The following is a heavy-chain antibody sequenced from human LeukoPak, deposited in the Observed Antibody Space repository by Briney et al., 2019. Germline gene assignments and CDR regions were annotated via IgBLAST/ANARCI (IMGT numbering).Heavy chain of an antibody. Sequence: ASVKVSCKASGYTFTHYAISWVRQAPGQGLEWMGWISVYSDDTKSAQNLQGRITMTKDTSTSTAYMELRSLRSDDTAVYYCAREAACSGYFFRPDYWGQGTLVTVSS. CDR1: GYTFTHYA. CDR2: ISVYSDDT. V-gene: IGHV1-18*01. D-gene: IGHD3-22*01. J-gene: IGHJ4*02. CDR3: AREAACSGYFFRPDY.